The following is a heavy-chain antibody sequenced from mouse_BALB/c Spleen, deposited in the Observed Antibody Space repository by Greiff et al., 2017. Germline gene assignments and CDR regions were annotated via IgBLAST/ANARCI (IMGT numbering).Heavy chain of an antibody. D-gene: IGHD2-3*01. CDR3: ARIGLLSY. CDR1: GYTFTDYW. Sequence: QVQLQQPGAELVMPGASVKMSCKASGYTFTDYWMHWVKQRPGQGLEWIGAIDTSDSYTSYNQKFKGKATLTVDESSSTAYMQLSSLTSEDSAVYYCARIGLLSYWGQGTLVTDSA. V-gene: IGHV1-69*01. CDR2: IDTSDSYT. J-gene: IGHJ3*01.